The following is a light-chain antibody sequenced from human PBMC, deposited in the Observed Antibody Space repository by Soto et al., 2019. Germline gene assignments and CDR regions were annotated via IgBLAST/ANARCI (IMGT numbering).Light chain of an antibody. V-gene: IGKV1-5*03. CDR3: QQYHTYSWT. CDR2: KAS. CDR1: ENIGVL. J-gene: IGKJ1*01. Sequence: SQVTVSPSTLSESLGDRVTITCRACENIGVLLAWYQQKPGKAPKLLIYKASSLQSGVPSRFSGGGSGTEFTLTISSLQPDDFATYYCQQYHTYSWTFGQGTKVDIK.